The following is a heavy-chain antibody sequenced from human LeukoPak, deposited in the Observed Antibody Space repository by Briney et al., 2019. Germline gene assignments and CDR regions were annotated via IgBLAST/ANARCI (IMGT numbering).Heavy chain of an antibody. CDR2: MNPNSGDT. V-gene: IGHV1-8*01. D-gene: IGHD6-19*01. J-gene: IGHJ4*02. CDR3: TRGSSGRRDN. CDR1: GYTFTSCD. Sequence: ASVKVSCKASGYTFTSCDINWVRQAPGQGLEWMGWMNPNSGDTGYGQSFQGRITMTRDISIGTAYMELSNLTSEDAAIYYCTRGSSGRRDNWGQGTLVTVSA.